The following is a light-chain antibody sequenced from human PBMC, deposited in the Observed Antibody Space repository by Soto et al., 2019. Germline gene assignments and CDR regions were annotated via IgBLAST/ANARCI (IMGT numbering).Light chain of an antibody. CDR2: DVS. Sequence: QSVLTQPASVSGSPGQSITISCTGTSSDFGGYNYVSWYQQHPGKAPKLMIYDVSNRPSGVSNRFSGSKSGNTASLTISGLQAEDEADYHCSSYPSSSTSSVLRTGTQVTV. V-gene: IGLV2-14*01. CDR1: SSDFGGYNY. J-gene: IGLJ1*01. CDR3: SSYPSSSTSSV.